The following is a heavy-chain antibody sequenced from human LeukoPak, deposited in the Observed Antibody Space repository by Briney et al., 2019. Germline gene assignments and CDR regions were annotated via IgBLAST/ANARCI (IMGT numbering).Heavy chain of an antibody. CDR1: GFTFSSYA. D-gene: IGHD6-13*01. CDR2: INGSGGRT. Sequence: PGGSLRLSCAASGFTFSSYAMTWVRQAPGKGLEWVSGINGSGGRTYYAVSVKGRFTISRDNSKNTLYLQMNSLRAEDTAVYFCARDPYTSSGDAFDIWGQGTMVTVSS. J-gene: IGHJ3*02. V-gene: IGHV3-23*01. CDR3: ARDPYTSSGDAFDI.